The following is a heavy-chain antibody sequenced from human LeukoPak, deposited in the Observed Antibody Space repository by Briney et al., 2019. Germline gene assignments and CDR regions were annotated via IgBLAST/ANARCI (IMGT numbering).Heavy chain of an antibody. CDR1: GGSFSGYY. CDR3: ARGGGSYYSGAFDI. D-gene: IGHD1-26*01. Sequence: SETLSLTCAVYGGSFSGYYWSWIRQPAGKGLEWIGRIYTSGSTNYNPSLKSRVTMSVDTSKNQFSLKLSSVTAADTAVYYCARGGGSYYSGAFDIWGQGTMVTVSS. V-gene: IGHV4-59*10. CDR2: IYTSGST. J-gene: IGHJ3*02.